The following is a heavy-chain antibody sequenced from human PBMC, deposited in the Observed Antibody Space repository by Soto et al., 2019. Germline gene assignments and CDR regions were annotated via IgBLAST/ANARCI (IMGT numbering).Heavy chain of an antibody. D-gene: IGHD6-13*01. Sequence: GGSLRLSCVASGFTFITEEFNWVRQAPGKGLEWVSYITSSGNTIHYAEPVKGRFTISRNNARNSLYLQMNSLRAEDTAIYYCARSAPGYTSSWFDSWGQGTLVTVSS. CDR1: GFTFITEE. CDR2: ITSSGNTI. CDR3: ARSAPGYTSSWFDS. J-gene: IGHJ5*01. V-gene: IGHV3-48*03.